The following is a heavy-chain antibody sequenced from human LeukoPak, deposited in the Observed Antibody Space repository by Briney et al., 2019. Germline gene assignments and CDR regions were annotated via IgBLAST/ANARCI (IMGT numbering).Heavy chain of an antibody. Sequence: KSSETLSLTYAVYGGSFSGYYWSWIRQPPGKGLEWIGEINHSGSTNYNPSLKSRVTISVDTSKNQFSLKLSSVTAADTAVYYCARGAIRGIAAALGYWGQGTLVTASS. V-gene: IGHV4-34*01. CDR1: GGSFSGYY. J-gene: IGHJ4*02. CDR2: INHSGST. D-gene: IGHD6-13*01. CDR3: ARGAIRGIAAALGY.